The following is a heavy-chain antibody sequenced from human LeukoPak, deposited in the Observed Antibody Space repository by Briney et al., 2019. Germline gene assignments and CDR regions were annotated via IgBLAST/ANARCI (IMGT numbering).Heavy chain of an antibody. Sequence: PGGSLRLSCVASGFTFSSYAMSWVRQAPGKGLEWVSAINGGGSSTYYADSVKGRFTISRDNSKNTLHLQMNSLRAEDTAVYYCARVLWNGDYPRFDYWGQGTLVTVSS. J-gene: IGHJ4*02. CDR2: INGGGSST. CDR3: ARVLWNGDYPRFDY. D-gene: IGHD4-17*01. V-gene: IGHV3-23*01. CDR1: GFTFSSYA.